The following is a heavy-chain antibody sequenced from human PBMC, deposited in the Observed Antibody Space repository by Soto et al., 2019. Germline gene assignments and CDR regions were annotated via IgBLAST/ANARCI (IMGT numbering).Heavy chain of an antibody. CDR3: ARNYGSRNYRPDAFDI. J-gene: IGHJ3*02. Sequence: ASVKVSCEASGYTFTDYYIHWVRQAPGQGLEWMGWINPNSGGTNYAQKFQGWVTMTRDTSISTAYMELSRLTSDDTAVYYCARNYGSRNYRPDAFDIWGQGTMVTVSS. V-gene: IGHV1-2*04. CDR1: GYTFTDYY. CDR2: INPNSGGT. D-gene: IGHD3-10*01.